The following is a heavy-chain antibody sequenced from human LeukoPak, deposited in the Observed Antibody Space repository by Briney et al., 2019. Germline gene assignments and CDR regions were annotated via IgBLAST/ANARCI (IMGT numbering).Heavy chain of an antibody. CDR3: ARGGKLLGFGAPLRDYNYYYNYYKDV. CDR2: INRNGGST. V-gene: IGHV3-20*04. CDR1: GFTFDDYG. D-gene: IGHD3-10*01. Sequence: GGSLRLSCAASGFTFDDYGMSWVRQAPGKGLEWVAGINRNGGSTGYADSLKGRFTISRDNAKNSLYLQMNSLRAEDTALYYCARGGKLLGFGAPLRDYNYYYNYYKDVWGKGTTVTVPS. J-gene: IGHJ6*03.